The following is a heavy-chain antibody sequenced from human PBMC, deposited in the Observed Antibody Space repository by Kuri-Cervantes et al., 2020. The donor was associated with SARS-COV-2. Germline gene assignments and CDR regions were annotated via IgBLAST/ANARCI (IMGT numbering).Heavy chain of an antibody. CDR1: GYTFTSYA. V-gene: IGHV7-4-1*02. J-gene: IGHJ6*03. CDR2: INTNTGNP. D-gene: IGHD3-3*01. CDR3: ARGLSYDFWSGYYPYYYYYMDV. Sequence: ASVKVSCKASGYTFTSYAMNWVRQAPGQGLEWMGWINTNTGNPTYAQGFTGRFVFSLDTSVSTAYLQISSLKAEDTAVYYCARGLSYDFWSGYYPYYYYYMDVWGKGTTVTGSS.